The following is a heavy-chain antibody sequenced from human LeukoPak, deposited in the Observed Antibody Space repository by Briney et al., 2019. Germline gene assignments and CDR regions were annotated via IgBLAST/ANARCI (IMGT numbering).Heavy chain of an antibody. J-gene: IGHJ4*02. CDR2: IKQDGSEK. D-gene: IGHD5-12*01. V-gene: IGHV3-7*01. CDR3: SRAGGYASSWAY. CDR1: GFTFSSYW. Sequence: GGSLRLSCAASGFTFSSYWMSWVRQAPGKGLEWVANIKQDGSEKNYVDSVKGRFTISRDNAKNSLELQMNSLRVEDTAVYYCSRAGGYASSWAYWGQGTLVTVSS.